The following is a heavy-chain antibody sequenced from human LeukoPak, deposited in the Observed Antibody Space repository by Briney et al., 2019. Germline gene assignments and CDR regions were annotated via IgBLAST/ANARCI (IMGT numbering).Heavy chain of an antibody. V-gene: IGHV1-58*01. Sequence: TPLRASSKASRFTLTSSAVQCMRQARCHRLEWMGWIVVGSGNTNYAQKFQERVTITRDMSTSTAYMELSSLRSEDTAVYYCAARSSSTWYAFDIWGQGTMVTVSS. J-gene: IGHJ3*02. CDR1: RFTLTSSA. CDR3: AARSSSTWYAFDI. D-gene: IGHD6-13*01. CDR2: IVVGSGNT.